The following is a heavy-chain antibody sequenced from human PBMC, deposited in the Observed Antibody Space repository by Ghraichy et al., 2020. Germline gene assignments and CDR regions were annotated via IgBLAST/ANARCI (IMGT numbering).Heavy chain of an antibody. CDR1: GFTFSSYA. Sequence: WGSLSLSCAASGFTFSSYAMSWVRQAPGQGLEWVSAISGSGGNTFYADSVKGRFTISRDNYKNTVYLQMNSLRAEDTAVYYCAKGQQLLYYYGMDVWGQGTTVTVSS. J-gene: IGHJ6*02. CDR2: ISGSGGNT. V-gene: IGHV3-23*01. D-gene: IGHD6-13*01. CDR3: AKGQQLLYYYGMDV.